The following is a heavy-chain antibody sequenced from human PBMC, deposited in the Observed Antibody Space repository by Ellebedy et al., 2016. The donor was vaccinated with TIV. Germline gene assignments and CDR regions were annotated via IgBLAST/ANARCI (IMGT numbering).Heavy chain of an antibody. CDR1: GGSISSSTYY. CDR2: ISYSGST. CDR3: ARSLGGPYYFDN. V-gene: IGHV4-39*06. D-gene: IGHD3-16*01. Sequence: SETLSLXCTVSGGSISSSTYYWGWIRQPPGKGLEWIGIISYSGSTYYNPSLKSRITISIDTSKNQFPLKLSSVTAADTAVYYCARSLGGPYYFDNWGQGTLVTVSS. J-gene: IGHJ4*02.